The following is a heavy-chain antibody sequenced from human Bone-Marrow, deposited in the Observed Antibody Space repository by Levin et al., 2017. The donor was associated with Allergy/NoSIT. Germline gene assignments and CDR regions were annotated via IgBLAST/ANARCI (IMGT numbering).Heavy chain of an antibody. J-gene: IGHJ4*02. D-gene: IGHD2-21*01. Sequence: LSLTCAASGFTFSSYAMSWVRQAPGKGLEWVSAISGSGGSTYYADFVKGRITISRDNSKNTMFLQMNSLRAEDTAIYYCAKGFGYCGGDCFSGPGVDYWGQGTLVTVSS. CDR1: GFTFSSYA. V-gene: IGHV3-23*01. CDR3: AKGFGYCGGDCFSGPGVDY. CDR2: ISGSGGST.